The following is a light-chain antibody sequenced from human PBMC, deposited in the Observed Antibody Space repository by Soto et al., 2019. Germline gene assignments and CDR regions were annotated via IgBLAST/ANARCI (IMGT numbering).Light chain of an antibody. V-gene: IGLV2-14*03. Sequence: QSVLTQPASVSGSPGQSISISCTGTSSDVGGYNYVSWYQHQPGKAPKLVIFDVSGRPSGISNRFSGSKSGNTASLTISGLRPEYVYYYYGSPYLHFNLYVVGTVTKVT. J-gene: IGLJ1*01. CDR2: DVS. CDR3: SPYLHFNLYV. CDR1: SSDVGGYNY.